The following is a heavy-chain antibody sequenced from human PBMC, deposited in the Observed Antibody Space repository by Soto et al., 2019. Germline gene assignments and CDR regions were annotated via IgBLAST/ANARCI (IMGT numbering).Heavy chain of an antibody. J-gene: IGHJ4*02. D-gene: IGHD2-15*01. CDR3: ATGQSGSYHTACDY. V-gene: IGHV4-38-2*01. CDR1: GYSISSGYY. CDR2: IYHSGST. Sequence: PSETLSLTCAVSGYSISSGYYWGWIRQPPGKGLEWIGSIYHSGSTYYNPSLKSRVTISVDTSKNQFSLKLSSVTAADTAVYYCATGQSGSYHTACDYWGQRTLVTVSS.